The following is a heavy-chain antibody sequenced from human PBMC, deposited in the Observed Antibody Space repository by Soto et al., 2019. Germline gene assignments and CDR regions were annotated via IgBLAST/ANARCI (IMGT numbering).Heavy chain of an antibody. CDR3: AREDGYYDGSSKIEYGDY. CDR2: ISSSSSYI. CDR1: GFTFSSYS. D-gene: IGHD3-3*01. Sequence: GGSLRLSCAASGFTFSSYSMNWVRQAPGKGLEWVSSISSSSSYIYYADSVKGRFTISRDNAKNSLYLQMNSLRAEDTAVYYCAREDGYYDGSSKIEYGDYWSQGTLVTVSS. J-gene: IGHJ4*02. V-gene: IGHV3-21*01.